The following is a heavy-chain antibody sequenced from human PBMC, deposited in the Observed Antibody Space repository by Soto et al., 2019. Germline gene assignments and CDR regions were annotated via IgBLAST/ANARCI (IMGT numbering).Heavy chain of an antibody. CDR2: INHSGST. J-gene: IGHJ4*02. CDR3: ARGRRYSYGSSGFDY. D-gene: IGHD5-18*01. Sequence: LSLTCAVYGGSFSGYYWSWIRQPPGKGLEWIGEINHSGSTNYNPSLKSRVTISVDTSKNQFSLKLSSVTAADTAVYYCARGRRYSYGSSGFDYWGQGTMVTVYS. V-gene: IGHV4-34*01. CDR1: GGSFSGYY.